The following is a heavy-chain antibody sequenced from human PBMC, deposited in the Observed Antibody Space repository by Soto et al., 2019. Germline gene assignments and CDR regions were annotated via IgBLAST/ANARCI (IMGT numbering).Heavy chain of an antibody. V-gene: IGHV1-18*01. CDR1: GYTFTSYG. CDR3: ARVGRRAGYSYGYRYYYYGMDV. CDR2: ISAYNGNT. J-gene: IGHJ6*02. D-gene: IGHD5-18*01. Sequence: GASVKVSCKASGYTFTSYGISRVRQAPGQGLEWMGWISAYNGNTNYAQKLQGRVTMTTDTSTSTAYMELRSLRSDDTAVYYCARVGRRAGYSYGYRYYYYGMDVWGQGTTVTVS.